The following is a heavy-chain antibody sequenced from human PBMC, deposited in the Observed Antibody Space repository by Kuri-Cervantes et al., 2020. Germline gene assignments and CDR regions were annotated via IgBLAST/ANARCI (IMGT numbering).Heavy chain of an antibody. J-gene: IGHJ4*02. CDR1: EFTFSSYS. CDR2: ISSSSSTI. Sequence: GESLKISCAASEFTFSSYSMNWVRQAPGKGLEWVSYISSSSSTIYYADSVKGRFTISRDNAKNSLYLQMNSLTDEDTAVYYCARAPRGSSWPSSDYWGQGTLVTVSS. CDR3: ARAPRGSSWPSSDY. D-gene: IGHD6-13*01. V-gene: IGHV3-48*02.